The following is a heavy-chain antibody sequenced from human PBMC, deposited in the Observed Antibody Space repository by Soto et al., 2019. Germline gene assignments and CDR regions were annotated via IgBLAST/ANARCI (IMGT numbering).Heavy chain of an antibody. CDR1: GFTFSSYA. V-gene: IGHV3-23*01. J-gene: IGHJ4*02. Sequence: GGSLRLSCAASGFTFSSYAMSWVRQAPGKGLEWVSGISGSGGSTYYADSVKGRFTISRDNSKNTLYLQMNNLRAEDTAVYYCAKDWLLGYSGYEGLLDYWGQGTLVTVSS. CDR3: AKDWLLGYSGYEGLLDY. D-gene: IGHD5-12*01. CDR2: ISGSGGST.